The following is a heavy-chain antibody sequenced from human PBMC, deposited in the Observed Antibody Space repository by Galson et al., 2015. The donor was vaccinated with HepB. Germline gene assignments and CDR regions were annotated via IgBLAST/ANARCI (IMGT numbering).Heavy chain of an antibody. CDR2: ISGSSRTI. V-gene: IGHV3-48*02. J-gene: IGHJ4*02. Sequence: SLRLSCAASGFTFSSYGLNWVRQAPGKGLEWVSHISGSSRTIYYADSVKGRFTISRDNAKNSLYLQVNSLRDEDTAVYYCARDHYNSGSYGGLDYWGQGTLVTVSS. CDR3: ARDHYNSGSYGGLDY. D-gene: IGHD3-10*01. CDR1: GFTFSSYG.